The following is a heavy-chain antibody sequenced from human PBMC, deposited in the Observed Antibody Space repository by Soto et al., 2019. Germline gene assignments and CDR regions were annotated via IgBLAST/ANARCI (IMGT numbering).Heavy chain of an antibody. J-gene: IGHJ4*02. Sequence: QLLASGPGLVKPSETLSLTCTVSGGSISSSSYYWGWIRQPPGKGLEWIGSIYYSGSTYYNPSLKSRVTISVDTSKNQFSLKLSSVTAADTAVYYCARWGDCSGGSCYYFDYWGQGTLVTVSS. V-gene: IGHV4-39*01. CDR2: IYYSGST. CDR3: ARWGDCSGGSCYYFDY. CDR1: GGSISSSSYY. D-gene: IGHD2-15*01.